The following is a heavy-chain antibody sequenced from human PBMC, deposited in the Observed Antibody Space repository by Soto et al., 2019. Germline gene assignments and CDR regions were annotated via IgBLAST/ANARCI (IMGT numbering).Heavy chain of an antibody. D-gene: IGHD2-2*01. V-gene: IGHV1-18*01. J-gene: IGHJ4*02. CDR2: ISAYNGNT. Sequence: ASVKVSCKASGYTFTSYGISWVRQAPGQGLEWMGWISAYNGNTNYAQKLQGRVTMTTDTSTSTAYMELRSLRSDDTAVYYCVRDRPDIVVVPAARRRLDYWGQGTLVTVSS. CDR1: GYTFTSYG. CDR3: VRDRPDIVVVPAARRRLDY.